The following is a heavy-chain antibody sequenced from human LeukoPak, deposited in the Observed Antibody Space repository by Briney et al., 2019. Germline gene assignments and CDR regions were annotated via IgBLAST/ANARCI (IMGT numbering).Heavy chain of an antibody. Sequence: GESLRISCQGSGYTFTSYWIGWVRQMPGKGLEWMGIIYPVDSDTRYSPSFQGQVTISADKSISTAYLQWSSLKASDTAMYYCATQPYSSSSPYYWGQGTLVTVSS. CDR3: ATQPYSSSSPYY. V-gene: IGHV5-51*01. CDR2: IYPVDSDT. D-gene: IGHD6-6*01. CDR1: GYTFTSYW. J-gene: IGHJ4*02.